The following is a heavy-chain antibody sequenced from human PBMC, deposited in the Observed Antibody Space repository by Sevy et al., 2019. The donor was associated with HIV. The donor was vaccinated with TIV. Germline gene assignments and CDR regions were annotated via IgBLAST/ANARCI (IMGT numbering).Heavy chain of an antibody. D-gene: IGHD3-22*01. V-gene: IGHV3-33*01. CDR2: IWYDGSNK. CDR1: GFTFSSYG. Sequence: GGSLRLSCAASGFTFSSYGMHWVRQAPGKGLEWVAVIWYDGSNKYYADSVKGRFTISRDNSKNTLYLQMNSLRAEDTAVYYWARDPNDYDSSGYKPYYYGMDVWGQGTTVSVSS. CDR3: ARDPNDYDSSGYKPYYYGMDV. J-gene: IGHJ6*02.